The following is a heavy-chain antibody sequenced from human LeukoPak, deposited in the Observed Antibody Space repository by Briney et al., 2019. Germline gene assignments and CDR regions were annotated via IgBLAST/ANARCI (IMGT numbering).Heavy chain of an antibody. CDR2: INWNRHSL. V-gene: IGHV3-9*01. J-gene: IGHJ4*02. Sequence: GGSLRLSCAASGFKFDDYVMHWVRQAPGKGLEWVSSINWNRHSLYYADSVKGRFTVSRDNAKNSLFLQMNSLRAEDTAIYYCTKPHTTGWYSPLDSWGQGTRVIVSS. CDR1: GFKFDDYV. CDR3: TKPHTTGWYSPLDS. D-gene: IGHD6-19*01.